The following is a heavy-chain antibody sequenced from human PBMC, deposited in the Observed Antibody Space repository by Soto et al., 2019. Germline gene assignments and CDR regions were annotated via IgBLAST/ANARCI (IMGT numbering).Heavy chain of an antibody. D-gene: IGHD3-3*01. Sequence: ASVKFSCKASGGTFSSYAISWVRQAPGQGLEWMGGIIPIFGTANYAQKFQGRVTITADESTSTAYMELSSLRSEDTAVYYCARDILDDFWSGYSSNWFDPWGQGSLVTVSS. J-gene: IGHJ5*02. V-gene: IGHV1-69*13. CDR3: ARDILDDFWSGYSSNWFDP. CDR2: IIPIFGTA. CDR1: GGTFSSYA.